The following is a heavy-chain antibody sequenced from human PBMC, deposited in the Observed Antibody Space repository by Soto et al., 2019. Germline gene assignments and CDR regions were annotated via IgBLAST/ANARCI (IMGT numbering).Heavy chain of an antibody. D-gene: IGHD6-19*01. CDR2: ISSNGGST. J-gene: IGHJ1*01. CDR1: GFTFSSYA. V-gene: IGHV3-64*01. Sequence: EVQLVESGGGLVQPGGSLGLSCAASGFTFSSYAMHWVRQAPGKGLEYVSAISSNGGSTYYANSVKGRFTISRDNSKNTLYLQMGSLRAEDMAVYYCASSGWYRYFQHWGQGTLVTVSS. CDR3: ASSGWYRYFQH.